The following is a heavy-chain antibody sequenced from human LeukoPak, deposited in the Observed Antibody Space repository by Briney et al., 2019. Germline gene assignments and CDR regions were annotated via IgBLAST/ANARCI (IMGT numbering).Heavy chain of an antibody. J-gene: IGHJ4*02. CDR2: INHSGST. CDR3: ARDLGYCTNGVCYTPFDY. V-gene: IGHV4-34*01. CDR1: GGSFSGYY. D-gene: IGHD2-8*01. Sequence: PSETLSLTCAVYGGSFSGYYWSWIRQPPGKGLEWIGEINHSGSTNYNPSLKSRVTISVDTSKNQFSLKLSSVTAADTAVYYCARDLGYCTNGVCYTPFDYWGQGTLVTVSS.